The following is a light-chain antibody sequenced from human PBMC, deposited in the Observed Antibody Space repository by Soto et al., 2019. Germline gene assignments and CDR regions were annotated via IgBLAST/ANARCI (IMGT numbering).Light chain of an antibody. J-gene: IGKJ4*01. CDR3: QQLNSPRT. V-gene: IGKV1-39*01. CDR2: AAS. CDR1: QTITRY. Sequence: DIQMTQSPSSLSASVGDRVTITCRASQTITRYLNWYQQKPGKAPKLLIYAASTLQSGVPSRFSGSGSGTDFTLTISSLQPEDFATYYCQQLNSPRTFGGGTKVDIK.